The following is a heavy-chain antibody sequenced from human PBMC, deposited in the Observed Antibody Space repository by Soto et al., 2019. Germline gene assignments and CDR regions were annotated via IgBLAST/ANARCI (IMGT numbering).Heavy chain of an antibody. CDR2: TGTANYGAAT. V-gene: IGHV3-49*04. CDR1: GFTLGDYA. Sequence: EVQLLESGGGLVQPGGSLRLSCTVSGFTLGDYAISWVRQAPGRGLEWVGFTGTANYGAATDYAASVKGRFSISRDDSKSTAYLQMNSLKSEDTAVYYCTRIRTDLWSGYYTGHFDSWGQGTLVTVSS. J-gene: IGHJ5*01. D-gene: IGHD3-3*01. CDR3: TRIRTDLWSGYYTGHFDS.